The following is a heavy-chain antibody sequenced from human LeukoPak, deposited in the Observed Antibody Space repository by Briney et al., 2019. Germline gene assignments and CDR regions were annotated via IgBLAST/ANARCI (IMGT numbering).Heavy chain of an antibody. CDR2: VSGSGGST. Sequence: GGSLRLSCAASGFTFSSYAMNWVRQAPGKGLEWVSAVSGSGGSTYYADSVKGRFTISRDNSKNTLYLQMNSLRAEDTAVYYCAKGVYTVTTNNAFDIWGQGTMVTVSS. CDR1: GFTFSSYA. V-gene: IGHV3-23*01. CDR3: AKGVYTVTTNNAFDI. J-gene: IGHJ3*02. D-gene: IGHD4-17*01.